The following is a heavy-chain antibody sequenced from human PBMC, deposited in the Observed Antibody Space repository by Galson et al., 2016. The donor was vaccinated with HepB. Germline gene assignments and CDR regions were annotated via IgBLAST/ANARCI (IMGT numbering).Heavy chain of an antibody. CDR1: GNTLIELS. CDR2: FDPADGER. D-gene: IGHD3-10*01. CDR3: ATDHSPEGSKVRGVWGMDV. J-gene: IGHJ6*02. Sequence: SVKVSCKVSGNTLIELSMHWVRQAPGKGLEWMGGFDPADGERLYEQKFQGRVTMTEDTSTDTAYMELSDLRSEDTAVYYCATDHSPEGSKVRGVWGMDVWGQGTTVTVSS. V-gene: IGHV1-24*01.